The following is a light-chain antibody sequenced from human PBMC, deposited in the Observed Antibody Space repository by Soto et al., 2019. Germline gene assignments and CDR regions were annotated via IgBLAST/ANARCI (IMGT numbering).Light chain of an antibody. CDR2: EVN. V-gene: IGLV2-14*01. J-gene: IGLJ1*01. CDR1: SSDVGHYNY. CDR3: SSYTSSSTYV. Sequence: QSVLTQPASVSGSPGQSMTISCTGASSDVGHYNYVSWYQHHPGKAPKLLIYEVNNRPSGVSDRFSGSKSGNVASLTISWLQAEDEADYYCSSYTSSSTYVFGTGTKVTVL.